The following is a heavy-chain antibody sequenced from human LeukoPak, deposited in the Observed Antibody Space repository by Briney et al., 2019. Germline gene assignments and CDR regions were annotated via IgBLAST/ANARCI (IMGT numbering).Heavy chain of an antibody. J-gene: IGHJ6*02. CDR2: IYYSGST. V-gene: IGHV4-59*01. D-gene: IGHD1-7*01. Sequence: PSETLSLTCSVSGGSISSYYWSWIRQPPGKGLEWIGYIYYSGSTNYNPSLKSRVTISVDTSKNQFSLKLSSVTAADTAVYYCARDNWNYGSSMDVWGQGTTVTVSS. CDR3: ARDNWNYGSSMDV. CDR1: GGSISSYY.